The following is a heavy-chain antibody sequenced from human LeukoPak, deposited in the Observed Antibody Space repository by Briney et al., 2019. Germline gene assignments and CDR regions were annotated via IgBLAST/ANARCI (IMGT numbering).Heavy chain of an antibody. D-gene: IGHD6-6*01. V-gene: IGHV1-2*02. Sequence: GASVKVSCKASGYTFTGYYVHWVRQAPGQGLEWMGWINPNSGGTNYAQKFQGRVTMTTDTSTSTAYMELRSLRSDDTAVYYCARDPRGGYSSSSGELDYWGQGTLVTVSS. CDR3: ARDPRGGYSSSSGELDY. J-gene: IGHJ4*02. CDR2: INPNSGGT. CDR1: GYTFTGYY.